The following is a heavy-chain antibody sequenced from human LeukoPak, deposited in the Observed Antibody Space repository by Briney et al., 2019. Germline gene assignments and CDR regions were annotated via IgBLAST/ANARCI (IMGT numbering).Heavy chain of an antibody. CDR1: GYTFTGNY. D-gene: IGHD3-10*01. V-gene: IGHV1-2*02. Sequence: ASVKVSCKASGYTFTGNYMHWVRQAPGQGLEWMGWINPNSGGTNYAQKFQGRVTMTRDTSISTAYMELSRLRSDDTAVYYCARAGFTMVRGVIIPLGYWGQGTLVTVSS. CDR3: ARAGFTMVRGVIIPLGY. J-gene: IGHJ4*02. CDR2: INPNSGGT.